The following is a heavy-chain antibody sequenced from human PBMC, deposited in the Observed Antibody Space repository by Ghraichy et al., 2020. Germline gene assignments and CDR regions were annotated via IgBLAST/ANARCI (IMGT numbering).Heavy chain of an antibody. J-gene: IGHJ4*02. CDR2: IDRKGDRT. Sequence: GGSLRLSCAASGFTFEKYSMHWVRQAPGRGLEWVSLIDRKGDRTYYADSVKGRFTASRDNSKHSLYLQMNTLRTEDTALYYCAKESTSGWVTFDCRGQGTLVTVSS. CDR1: GFTFEKYS. CDR3: AKESTSGWVTFDC. D-gene: IGHD6-19*01. V-gene: IGHV3-43*01.